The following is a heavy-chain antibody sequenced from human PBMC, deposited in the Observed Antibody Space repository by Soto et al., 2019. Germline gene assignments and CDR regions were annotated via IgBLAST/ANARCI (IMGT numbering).Heavy chain of an antibody. CDR3: ARSQGSSWYSGFFY. CDR2: ISAYNGNT. Sequence: AAVKVSCKASGYTFTSYGISWVRQAPGQGLEWMGWISAYNGNTNYAQKLQGRVTMTTDTSTSTAYMELRSLRSDDTAVYYCARSQGSSWYSGFFYWGQGTMVTVSS. CDR1: GYTFTSYG. D-gene: IGHD6-13*01. J-gene: IGHJ4*02. V-gene: IGHV1-18*04.